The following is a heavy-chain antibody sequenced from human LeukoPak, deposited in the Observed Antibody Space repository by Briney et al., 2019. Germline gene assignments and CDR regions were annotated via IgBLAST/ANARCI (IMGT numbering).Heavy chain of an antibody. V-gene: IGHV4-34*01. J-gene: IGHJ4*02. D-gene: IGHD5-24*01. CDR1: GGSIGTYY. Sequence: PSETLSLTCTVSGGSIGTYYWSWIRQPPGKGLEWIGEINHSGSTNYNPSLKSRVTISVDTSKNQFSLKLSSVTAADTAVYYCARRVGRWLQLAGFDYWGQGTLVTVSS. CDR3: ARRVGRWLQLAGFDY. CDR2: INHSGST.